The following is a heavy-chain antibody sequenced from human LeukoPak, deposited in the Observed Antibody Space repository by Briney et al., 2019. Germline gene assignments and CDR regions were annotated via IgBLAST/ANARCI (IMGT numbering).Heavy chain of an antibody. J-gene: IGHJ4*02. CDR1: GFTLSNYN. CDR3: ARYGSSWSFDY. Sequence: PGRSLRLSCASSGFTLSNYNMNGVRQAPGKGLEWVSYISSGSSTIYSADSVKGRFTISRDNAKNSLYLQMNSLRAEDTAVYYCARYGSSWSFDYWGQGTLVTVSS. V-gene: IGHV3-48*01. CDR2: ISSGSSTI. D-gene: IGHD6-13*01.